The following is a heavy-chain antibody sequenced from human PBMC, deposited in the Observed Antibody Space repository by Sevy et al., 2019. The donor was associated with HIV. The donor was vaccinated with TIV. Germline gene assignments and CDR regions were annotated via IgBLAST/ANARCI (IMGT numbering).Heavy chain of an antibody. J-gene: IGHJ3*02. CDR1: GFTFSSYA. CDR3: AKRAEFGAFDI. CDR2: ISGIGGIT. D-gene: IGHD3-10*01. V-gene: IGHV3-23*01. Sequence: GGSLRLSCAASGFTFSSYAMTWVRQAPGKGLGGVSSISGIGGITYYADSVKGRFTISRDNSKNSLYLQMNSLRAEDTAVYYCAKRAEFGAFDIWGQGTMVTVSS.